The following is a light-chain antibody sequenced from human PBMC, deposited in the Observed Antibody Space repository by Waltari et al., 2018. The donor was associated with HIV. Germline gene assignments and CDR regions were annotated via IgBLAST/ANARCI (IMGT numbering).Light chain of an antibody. CDR3: HVWDSRSVT. Sequence: SYVLTQPPSVSVAPGKTARITCGGNTIGSKSVHWYQQRPGQAPVLVIYDDSDRPSGSPERFSGSNSGNTATLTISRVEAGDEADYYCHVWDSRSVTFGGGTKLTVV. CDR2: DDS. CDR1: TIGSKS. J-gene: IGLJ2*01. V-gene: IGLV3-21*04.